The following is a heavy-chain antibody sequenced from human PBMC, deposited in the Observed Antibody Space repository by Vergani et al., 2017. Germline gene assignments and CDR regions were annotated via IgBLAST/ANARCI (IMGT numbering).Heavy chain of an antibody. CDR3: AILFSGWGIDY. CDR1: GFTLSNYD. CDR2: IQFDGSNQ. J-gene: IGHJ4*02. Sequence: QVQLVESGGGVVQRGGSLRLSCATSGFTLSNYDMQWIRQGPGKGLEFVAFIQFDGSNQYYADSVKGRFTLSRDFSKNTLYLQMNSLRTYDTATYYCAILFSGWGIDYWGQGTQVIFSS. D-gene: IGHD6-19*01. V-gene: IGHV3-30*02.